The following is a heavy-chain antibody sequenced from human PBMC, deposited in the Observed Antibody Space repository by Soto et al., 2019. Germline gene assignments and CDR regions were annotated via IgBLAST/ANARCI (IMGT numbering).Heavy chain of an antibody. D-gene: IGHD6-6*01. CDR1: GGTFSRYS. V-gene: IGHV1-69*06. CDR3: ARDPRVGIAGRLNYYYYGMDV. Sequence: ASVKVSCKASGGTFSRYSLSWVRQAPGQGLEWMGGIIPIFGTANYAQKFQGRVTITADKSTSTAYMELSSLRSEDTAMYYCARDPRVGIAGRLNYYYYGMDVWGQGTTVTVSS. J-gene: IGHJ6*02. CDR2: IIPIFGTA.